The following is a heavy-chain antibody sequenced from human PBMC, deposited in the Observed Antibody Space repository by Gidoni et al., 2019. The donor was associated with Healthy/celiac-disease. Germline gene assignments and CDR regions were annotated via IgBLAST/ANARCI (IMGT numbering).Heavy chain of an antibody. CDR2: ISYDGSNK. CDR3: ASENSGSYSHFDY. Sequence: QVPLVESGGGVVQPGRSLRLSWAASGFPFSSYARHWVRQAPGKGLGWVAVISYDGSNKYYADSVKGRFTISRDNSKNTLYLQMNSLRAEDTAVYYCASENSGSYSHFDYWGQGTLVNVSS. D-gene: IGHD1-26*01. J-gene: IGHJ4*02. CDR1: GFPFSSYA. V-gene: IGHV3-30*04.